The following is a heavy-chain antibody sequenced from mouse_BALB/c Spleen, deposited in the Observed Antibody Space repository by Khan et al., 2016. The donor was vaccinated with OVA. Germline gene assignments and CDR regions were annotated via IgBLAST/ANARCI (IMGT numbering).Heavy chain of an antibody. CDR3: LRSGHGAFGY. CDR1: GYTFTDYN. CDR2: IFPNTGET. D-gene: IGHD1-2*01. Sequence: VRLQQSGPELVKPGASVKISCKASGYTFTDYNMDWVKQRQGESLEWIGYIFPNTGETGYNQKFKTKATLTVDVSSSTAYMALRSLTSEDSAAFYCLRSGHGAFGYWGEGTLVAVAA. J-gene: IGHJ3*01. V-gene: IGHV1S29*02.